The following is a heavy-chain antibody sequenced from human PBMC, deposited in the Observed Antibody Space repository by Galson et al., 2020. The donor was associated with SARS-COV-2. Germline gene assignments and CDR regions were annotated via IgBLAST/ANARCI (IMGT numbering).Heavy chain of an antibody. D-gene: IGHD3-10*01. CDR2: INSGGDT. CDR1: GGSLTGYT. V-gene: IGHV4-34*01. CDR3: ARGHQGVVPFPVLGWGRFHSYCYMDV. J-gene: IGHJ6*03. Sequence: SQTLSLTSALYGGSLTGYTWTWIRPAPGRGLWWIGEINSGGDTTYSPSPSSRVTLSVDTSRNQFSLKLTSVSAADTALYFCARGHQGVVPFPVLGWGRFHSYCYMDVW.